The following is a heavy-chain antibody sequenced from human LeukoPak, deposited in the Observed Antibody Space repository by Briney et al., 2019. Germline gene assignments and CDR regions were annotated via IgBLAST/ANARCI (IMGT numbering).Heavy chain of an antibody. J-gene: IGHJ4*02. CDR1: GFTFSRYA. CDR3: AKDHPDCRGTRCLLFDC. V-gene: IGHV3-23*01. CDR2: ITRGGGST. D-gene: IGHD2-2*01. Sequence: PGGSLRLSCAASGFTFSRYAMSWVRQAPRKGLEWVSTITRGGGSTYYADSVKGRFTISRDNSKNTLHLQMNSLRAEDTAIYYCAKDHPDCRGTRCLLFDCWGQGTLVTVSS.